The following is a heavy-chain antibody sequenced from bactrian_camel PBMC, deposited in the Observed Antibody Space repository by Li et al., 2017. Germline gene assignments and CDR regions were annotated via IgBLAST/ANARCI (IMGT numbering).Heavy chain of an antibody. CDR3: VADCVICPGYCPALDPYTYSF. CDR2: IDSDGET. CDR1: GYTFNTYS. D-gene: IGHD1*01. V-gene: IGHV3S6*01. Sequence: HVQLVESGGGSALAGGSVRLSCAASGYTFNTYSWFRQAPGQEREGVASIDSDGETTYTDSVKGRFTISKDSAKNTLYLAMSSLKPEDTAMYLCVADCVICPGYCPALDPYTYSFWGQGTQVTVS. J-gene: IGHJ4*01.